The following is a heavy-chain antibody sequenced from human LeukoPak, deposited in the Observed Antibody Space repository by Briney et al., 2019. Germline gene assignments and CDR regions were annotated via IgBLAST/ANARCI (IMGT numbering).Heavy chain of an antibody. Sequence: GESLKISCKGSGYSFTSYWIGWVRQMPGKGLEWMGIIYPGDSDTRYSPSFRGQVTISADKSISTAYLQWSSLKASDTAMYYCARQSPRYCSSTSCYAGGGYDAFDIWGQGTMVTVSS. V-gene: IGHV5-51*01. J-gene: IGHJ3*02. CDR1: GYSFTSYW. CDR3: ARQSPRYCSSTSCYAGGGYDAFDI. CDR2: IYPGDSDT. D-gene: IGHD2-2*01.